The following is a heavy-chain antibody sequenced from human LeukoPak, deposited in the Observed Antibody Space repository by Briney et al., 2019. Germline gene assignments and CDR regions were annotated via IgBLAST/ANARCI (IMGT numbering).Heavy chain of an antibody. CDR3: ARRKREWLSDY. D-gene: IGHD3-3*01. CDR1: GYTFTSYG. J-gene: IGHJ4*02. Sequence: ASVKVSRKASGYTFTSYGISWVRPAPGQGLEWMGWISAYNGNTNYAQKLQGRVTMTTDTSTSTAYMELRSLRSDDTAVYYCARRKREWLSDYWGQGTLVTVSS. V-gene: IGHV1-18*04. CDR2: ISAYNGNT.